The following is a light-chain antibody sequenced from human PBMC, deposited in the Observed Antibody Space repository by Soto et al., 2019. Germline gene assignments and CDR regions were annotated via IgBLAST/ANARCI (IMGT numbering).Light chain of an antibody. CDR2: GAS. CDR3: QQCDTSPWT. CDR1: QSVSSY. J-gene: IGKJ1*01. Sequence: EIALTQSPDTLSLSPGERATLSYRASQSVSSYLAWYQQKPGQAPRLLIYGASSRATGIPDRFSGSGSGTDFTLAISRLEPGDSAVYFCQQCDTSPWTFGQGTKVEIK. V-gene: IGKV3-20*01.